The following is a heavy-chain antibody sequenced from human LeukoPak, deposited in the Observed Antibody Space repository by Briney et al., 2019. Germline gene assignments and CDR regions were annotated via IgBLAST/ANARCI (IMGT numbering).Heavy chain of an antibody. CDR1: GFTVSSNY. Sequence: GGSLRLSCAASGFTVSSNYMSWVRQAPGKGLEWVSVIYSGGSTYYADSVKGRFTISRDNSKNTLYLQMNSLRAEDTAVYYCARGAHYYEAPLSEYCYMDVWGKGTTVTVSS. J-gene: IGHJ6*03. V-gene: IGHV3-53*01. D-gene: IGHD3-22*01. CDR2: IYSGGST. CDR3: ARGAHYYEAPLSEYCYMDV.